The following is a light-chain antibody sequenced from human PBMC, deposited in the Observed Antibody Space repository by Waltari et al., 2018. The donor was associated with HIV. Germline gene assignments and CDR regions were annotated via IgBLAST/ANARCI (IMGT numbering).Light chain of an antibody. CDR1: QSVSSIS. CDR2: SAS. CDR3: QRYGRSRT. V-gene: IGKV3-20*01. J-gene: IGKJ1*01. Sequence: IVLTQSPGTLSLSPGEKATLSCRASQSVSSISLAWYQQKPGQSPRLLIYSASTRANGIPDRFSGSGSGTDFSLTISRLEPEDFAVYYCQRYGRSRTFGQGTKVEIK.